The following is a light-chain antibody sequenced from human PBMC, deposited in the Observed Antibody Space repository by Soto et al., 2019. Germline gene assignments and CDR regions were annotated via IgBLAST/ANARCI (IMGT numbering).Light chain of an antibody. CDR1: QNIATF. CDR2: AAS. Sequence: DIQMTQSPSSLSASVGDRVTVTCRASQNIATFLHWYQQKPGKAPRVLIYAASSLQSGVPSRFSGSGYGTDFTLTITGLQPDDFAIYYCQQYGSSLFTFGPGTKVDIK. CDR3: QQYGSSLFT. V-gene: IGKV1-39*01. J-gene: IGKJ3*01.